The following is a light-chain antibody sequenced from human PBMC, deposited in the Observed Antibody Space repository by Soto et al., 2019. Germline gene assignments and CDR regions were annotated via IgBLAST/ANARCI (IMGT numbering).Light chain of an antibody. CDR3: QYRRT. Sequence: EIVLTQSPATLSLSPGEGVTLSCRASQNINYLAWYQHKPGQPPRLLIDDVSIRATGTPARFSGSGSGTDFTLTISSLEPEDFAVYYCQYRRTFGQGTRLEIK. J-gene: IGKJ5*01. CDR1: QNINY. CDR2: DVS. V-gene: IGKV3-11*01.